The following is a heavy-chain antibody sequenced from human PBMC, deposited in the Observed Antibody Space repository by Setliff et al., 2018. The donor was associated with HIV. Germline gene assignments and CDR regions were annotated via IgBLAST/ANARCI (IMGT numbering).Heavy chain of an antibody. Sequence: SETLSLTCTVSGGSISSYYWSWIRQPPGKGLEWIGYIYYSGSTNYNPSLKSRVTISVDTSKNQFSLKRSSVTAADTAVYYCARDRKSLGYNFWSGFRPDAAFDIWGQGTMVTVSS. CDR2: IYYSGST. CDR1: GGSISSYY. D-gene: IGHD3-3*01. V-gene: IGHV4-59*01. CDR3: ARDRKSLGYNFWSGFRPDAAFDI. J-gene: IGHJ3*02.